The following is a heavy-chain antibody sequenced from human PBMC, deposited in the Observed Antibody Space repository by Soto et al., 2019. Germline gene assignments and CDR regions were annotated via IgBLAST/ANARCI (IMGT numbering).Heavy chain of an antibody. J-gene: IGHJ4*02. CDR3: ARDGSGSYSYYYFDY. Sequence: SETLSLTCVVYGGPFSGYYWSWIRQPPGKGLEWIGEINHSGNTNYNPSLKSRVSMSLDTSKNQFSLKLSSVTAADTAVYYCARDGSGSYSYYYFDYWGQGSLVTVSS. CDR2: INHSGNT. CDR1: GGPFSGYY. V-gene: IGHV4-34*01. D-gene: IGHD3-10*01.